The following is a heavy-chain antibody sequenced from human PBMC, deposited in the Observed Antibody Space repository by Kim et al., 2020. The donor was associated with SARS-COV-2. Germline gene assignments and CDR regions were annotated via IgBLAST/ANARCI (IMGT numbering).Heavy chain of an antibody. Sequence: TSYADSVKGRFTISRDTAKNSLFLQMNSLRDVDTAIYYCERKPAWEIDYWGQGTLVTVSS. J-gene: IGHJ4*02. CDR2: T. D-gene: IGHD1-26*01. CDR3: ERKPAWEIDY. V-gene: IGHV3-48*02.